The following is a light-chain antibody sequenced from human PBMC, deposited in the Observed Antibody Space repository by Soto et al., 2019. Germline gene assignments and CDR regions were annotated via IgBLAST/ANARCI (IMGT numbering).Light chain of an antibody. Sequence: EIVLTQSPGTLSLSPGERATLSCRASQSVSSSYLAWYQQKPGQAPRLLIYGASSRATGIPDRFSGSGSGTDCTLTISRLEPEDLAVYYCQQYGSSPYTFGQGNNLEIK. J-gene: IGKJ2*01. V-gene: IGKV3-20*01. CDR1: QSVSSSY. CDR2: GAS. CDR3: QQYGSSPYT.